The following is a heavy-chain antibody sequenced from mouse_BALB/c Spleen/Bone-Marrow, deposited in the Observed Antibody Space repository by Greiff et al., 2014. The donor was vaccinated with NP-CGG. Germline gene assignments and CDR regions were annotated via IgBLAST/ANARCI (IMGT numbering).Heavy chain of an antibody. CDR1: GYNFTDYE. CDR2: IHPGSVGT. CDR3: TYAKDY. V-gene: IGHV1-15*01. Sequence: VKLSCQASGYNFTDYEMHWVKKTPVHGLEWIGAIHPGSVGTAYNQKFKGKATLPADKSSSTADMEISSLKVEDLAVEEWTYAKDYWCQG. J-gene: IGHJ4*01.